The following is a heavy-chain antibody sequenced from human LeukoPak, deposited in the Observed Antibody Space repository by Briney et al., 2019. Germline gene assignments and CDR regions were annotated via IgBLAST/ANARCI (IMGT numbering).Heavy chain of an antibody. D-gene: IGHD6-19*01. Sequence: GESLKISCKGAGYSFTTQWIGWVRQMPGKGLEWMGIIYPGDSDTRYSPSFQGQVTISADKSISTAYLQWSSLKASDTAMYYCARQNSPGTVAGTVGYFDYWGQGTLVTVSS. CDR3: ARQNSPGTVAGTVGYFDY. J-gene: IGHJ4*02. V-gene: IGHV5-51*01. CDR2: IYPGDSDT. CDR1: GYSFTTQW.